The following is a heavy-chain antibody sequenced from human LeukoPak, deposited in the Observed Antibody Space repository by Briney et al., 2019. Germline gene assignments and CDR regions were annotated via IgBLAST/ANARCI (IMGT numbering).Heavy chain of an antibody. CDR1: GYSISSGYS. V-gene: IGHV4-38-2*02. Sequence: SETLSLTCTVSGYSISSGYSWSWIRQPPGKGLEWIGDIYYSGSPNYNPSLKSRLTISVDTSKNQFSLWLSSVTAADTAVYYCARYYYDSSGYWIFDYWGQGTLVTVSS. J-gene: IGHJ4*02. D-gene: IGHD3-22*01. CDR2: IYYSGSP. CDR3: ARYYYDSSGYWIFDY.